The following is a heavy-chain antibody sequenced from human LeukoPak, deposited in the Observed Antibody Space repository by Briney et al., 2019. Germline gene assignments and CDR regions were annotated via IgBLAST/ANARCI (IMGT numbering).Heavy chain of an antibody. CDR2: INPNSGGT. J-gene: IGHJ5*02. CDR3: AGSSGYYYPYNWFDP. Sequence: ASVKVSCKASGYTFTGYYMHWVRQAPGQGLEWMGWINPNSGGTNYAQKFQGSVTMTRDTSISTAYMELSRLRSDDTAVYYCAGSSGYYYPYNWFDPWGQGTLVTVSS. CDR1: GYTFTGYY. D-gene: IGHD3-22*01. V-gene: IGHV1-2*02.